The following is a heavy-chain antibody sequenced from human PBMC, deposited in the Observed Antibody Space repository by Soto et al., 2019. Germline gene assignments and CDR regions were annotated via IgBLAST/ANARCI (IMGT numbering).Heavy chain of an antibody. CDR3: ARDTAMTPHYYFDD. J-gene: IGHJ4*02. V-gene: IGHV1-3*04. CDR1: GYTFTANG. CDR2: IHTANGDT. Sequence: QVPLVQSGAEVKKPGASVKVSCKASGYTFTANGLHWVRQAPGQNLEWMGWIHTANGDTAYSQEFHGRVTFTRDISVTTLYMEMSSLRSEDTAVYYCARDTAMTPHYYFDDWGQGTLVTVSS. D-gene: IGHD2-2*01.